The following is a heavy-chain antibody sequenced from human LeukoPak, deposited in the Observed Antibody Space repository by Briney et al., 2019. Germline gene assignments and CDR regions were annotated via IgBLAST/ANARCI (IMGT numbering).Heavy chain of an antibody. CDR1: GFTFSSYG. Sequence: PGGSLRLSCAASGFTFSSYGMHWVRQAPGKGLEWVAVISYDGSNKYYADSVKGRFTISRDNSKNTLYLQMNSLRAEDTAVYYCARDWATSAMVKNVDYWGQGTLVTVSS. CDR3: ARDWATSAMVKNVDY. J-gene: IGHJ4*02. V-gene: IGHV3-30*03. CDR2: ISYDGSNK. D-gene: IGHD5-18*01.